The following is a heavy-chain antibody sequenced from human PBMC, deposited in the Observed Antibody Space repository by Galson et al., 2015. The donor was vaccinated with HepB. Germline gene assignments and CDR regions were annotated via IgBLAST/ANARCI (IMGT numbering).Heavy chain of an antibody. D-gene: IGHD6-19*01. CDR3: AKDTGSSDWPQYYYYYYGMDV. CDR2: ISWNSGSI. Sequence: SLRLYCAASGFTFDDYAMHWVRQAPGKGLEWVSGISWNSGSIGYADSVKGRFTISRDNAKNSLYLQMNSLRAEDTALYYCAKDTGSSDWPQYYYYYYGMDVWGQGTTVTVSS. J-gene: IGHJ6*02. V-gene: IGHV3-9*01. CDR1: GFTFDDYA.